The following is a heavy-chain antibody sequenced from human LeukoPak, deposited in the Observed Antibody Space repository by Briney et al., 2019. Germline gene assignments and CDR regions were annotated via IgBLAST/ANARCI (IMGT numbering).Heavy chain of an antibody. V-gene: IGHV4-4*02. CDR3: ASGRGYFDWLDR. CDR1: GGSISSSNW. Sequence: SETLSLTCTVSGGSISSSNWWSWVRQPPGKGLEWIGEIYHSGSTNYNPSLKSRVTISVDKSKNQFSLKLSSVTAADTAVYYCASGRGYFDWLDRWGQGALVTVSS. D-gene: IGHD3-9*01. J-gene: IGHJ5*02. CDR2: IYHSGST.